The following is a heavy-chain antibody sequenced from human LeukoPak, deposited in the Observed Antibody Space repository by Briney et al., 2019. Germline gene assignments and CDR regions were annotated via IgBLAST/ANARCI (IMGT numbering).Heavy chain of an antibody. CDR2: VNPNGRI. CDR1: GGSFTGYH. V-gene: IGHV4-34*01. CDR3: ARRGFRGSGTLAFGY. J-gene: IGHJ4*02. D-gene: IGHD3-10*01. Sequence: KPSETLSPTCTVLGGSFTGYHWSWFRQTPEKGLEWIGEVNPNGRIDYNPSLESRVTISVDTSKNRFSLKVTSVTAADPGVYYCARRGFRGSGTLAFGYWGQGTLVTVSA.